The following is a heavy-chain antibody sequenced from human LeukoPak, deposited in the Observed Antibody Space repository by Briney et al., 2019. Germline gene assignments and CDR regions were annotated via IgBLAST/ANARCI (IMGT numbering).Heavy chain of an antibody. CDR2: IYSGGST. D-gene: IGHD3-16*02. V-gene: IGHV3-53*01. CDR1: GFTVSSNY. CDR3: AKDSDYVWGSYRLFDY. J-gene: IGHJ4*02. Sequence: PGGSLRLSCAASGFTVSSNYMSWVRQAPGKGLEWVSVIYSGGSTYYADSVKGRFTISRDSSKNTLYLQMNSLRAEDTAVYYCAKDSDYVWGSYRLFDYWGQGTLVTVSS.